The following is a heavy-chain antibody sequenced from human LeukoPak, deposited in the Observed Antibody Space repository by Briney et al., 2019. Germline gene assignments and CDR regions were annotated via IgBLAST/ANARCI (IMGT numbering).Heavy chain of an antibody. Sequence: GGSLRLSCAASGFTFSDYYMSWIRQAPGKGLEWVSYISSSGSTIDYAHSVKGRFTISRDNAKNSLYLQMNSLRAEDTAVYYCARLEGRVLLWFGELSGYYYMDVWGKGTTVTVSS. V-gene: IGHV3-11*01. CDR1: GFTFSDYY. CDR2: ISSSGSTI. D-gene: IGHD3-10*01. CDR3: ARLEGRVLLWFGELSGYYYMDV. J-gene: IGHJ6*03.